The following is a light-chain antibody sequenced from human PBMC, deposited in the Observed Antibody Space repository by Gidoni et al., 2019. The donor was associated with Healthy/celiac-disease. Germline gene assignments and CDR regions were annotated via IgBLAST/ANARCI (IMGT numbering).Light chain of an antibody. Sequence: DIQMTQSPSSLSASVGDRVTITCRASQSISSYLNWYQQKPGKAPKLLIYAASSLQSGVPSRFSGSGSGTDFTLTISSRQPEDFATYYCQQSYSTPGTFXXXTKLEIK. CDR2: AAS. CDR1: QSISSY. V-gene: IGKV1-39*01. J-gene: IGKJ2*01. CDR3: QQSYSTPGT.